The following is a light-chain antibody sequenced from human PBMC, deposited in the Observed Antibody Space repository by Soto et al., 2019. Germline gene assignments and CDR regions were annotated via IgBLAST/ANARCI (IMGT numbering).Light chain of an antibody. CDR3: QQNFDGPPYT. Sequence: DIQMTQSPSSLSASVGDRVIITCRTSQTIATYLNWYQQKPGKAPHLLIYGASTLQSGVPSRFSGSGSGTDFTLTISDLQPEDFATYYCQQNFDGPPYTFGQGTKVEI. V-gene: IGKV1-39*01. CDR1: QTIATY. J-gene: IGKJ2*01. CDR2: GAS.